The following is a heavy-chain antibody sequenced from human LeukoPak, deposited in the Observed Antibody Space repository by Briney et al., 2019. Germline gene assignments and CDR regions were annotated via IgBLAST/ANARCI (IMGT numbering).Heavy chain of an antibody. CDR2: ISWNSGSI. V-gene: IGHV3-9*01. Sequence: GGSLRLSCAASGFTFDDYAMHWVRQAPGKGLEWVSGISWNSGSIGYADSVKGRFTISRDNAKNSLYLQMNSLRAEDTALYYCAKDLYSGGPYYYGMDVWGQGTTVTVSS. J-gene: IGHJ6*02. CDR3: AKDLYSGGPYYYGMDV. D-gene: IGHD3-10*01. CDR1: GFTFDDYA.